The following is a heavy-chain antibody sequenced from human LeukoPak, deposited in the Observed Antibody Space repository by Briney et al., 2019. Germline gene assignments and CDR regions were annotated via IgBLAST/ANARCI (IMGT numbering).Heavy chain of an antibody. J-gene: IGHJ3*02. CDR3: ARGYRYNWNDLSWFGDAFDI. Sequence: ASVKVSCKASGYTFTSYYMHWVRQAPGQGLEWMGIINPSGGSTSYAQKFQGRVTMTRDTSTSTVYMELSSLRSEDTAVYYCARGYRYNWNDLSWFGDAFDIWGQGTMVTVSS. D-gene: IGHD1-20*01. CDR1: GYTFTSYY. V-gene: IGHV1-46*01. CDR2: INPSGGST.